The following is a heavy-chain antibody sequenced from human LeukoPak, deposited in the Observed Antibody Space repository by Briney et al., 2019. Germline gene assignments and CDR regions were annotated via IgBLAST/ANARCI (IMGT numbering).Heavy chain of an antibody. CDR2: IYTSGST. Sequence: SETLSLTCTVSGGSISSGSYYWSWIRQPAGKGLEWIGRIYTSGSTNYNPSLKSRVTISVDTSKNQFSLKLSSVTAAGTAVYYCATEVRFLEWSPEGYWGQGTVVIVSS. CDR1: GGSISSGSYY. J-gene: IGHJ4*02. V-gene: IGHV4-61*02. CDR3: ATEVRFLEWSPEGY. D-gene: IGHD3-3*01.